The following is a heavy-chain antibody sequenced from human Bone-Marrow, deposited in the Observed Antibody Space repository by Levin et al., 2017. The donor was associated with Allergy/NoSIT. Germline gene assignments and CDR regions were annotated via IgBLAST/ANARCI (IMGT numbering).Heavy chain of an antibody. CDR1: GFTFSDFY. CDR2: ISNDGTNL. Sequence: GGSLRLSCAASGFTFSDFYISWIRQAPGKGLEWVSYISNDGTNLYYADSVKGRFTISRDNAKNSVYLQMDSLRAEDTAVYYCAKDFVGGNFYYYGVDVWGQGATVTVSS. CDR3: AKDFVGGNFYYYGVDV. V-gene: IGHV3-11*01. D-gene: IGHD3-16*01. J-gene: IGHJ6*02.